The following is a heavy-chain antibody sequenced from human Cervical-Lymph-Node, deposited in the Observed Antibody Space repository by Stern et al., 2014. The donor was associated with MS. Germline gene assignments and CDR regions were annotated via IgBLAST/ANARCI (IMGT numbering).Heavy chain of an antibody. V-gene: IGHV3-33*01. CDR3: VRAVGPQSEIDF. D-gene: IGHD1-26*01. CDR1: GFTFNAYG. J-gene: IGHJ4*02. Sequence: DQLVESGGGVVQPGRSLRLSCASSGFTFNAYGMHWVRQSPGKGLEWVAVISNDGSKSYYADSVEGRFTISKDISKNTLYLQMDNLRVEDTAVYFCVRAVGPQSEIDFWGQGTLVTVSS. CDR2: ISNDGSKS.